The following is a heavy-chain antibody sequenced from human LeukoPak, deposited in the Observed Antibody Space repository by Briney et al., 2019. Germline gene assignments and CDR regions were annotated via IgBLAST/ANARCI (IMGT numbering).Heavy chain of an antibody. CDR2: IKSNADGGTT. V-gene: IGHV3-15*01. D-gene: IGHD6-19*01. CDR1: GFTFSNAW. J-gene: IGHJ4*02. CDR3: TRGSSGWYLDY. Sequence: GGSLRLSCAASGFTFSNAWMTWVRQAPGKGLEWVGRIKSNADGGTTDYASPVKQRFTISRDDSQNTLFLQMNSLKTEDTAVYYCTRGSSGWYLDYWGQGTLVTVSS.